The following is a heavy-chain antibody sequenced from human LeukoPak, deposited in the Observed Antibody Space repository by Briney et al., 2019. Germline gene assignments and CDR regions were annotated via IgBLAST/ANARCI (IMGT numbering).Heavy chain of an antibody. V-gene: IGHV4-59*01. Sequence: PSETLSLTCTVSGGSLSSYYWSWIRQPPGKGLEWIGYIYYSGSTNYNPSLKSRVTISVDTSKNQFSLKLSSVTAADTAVYYCARFSGLLWFGELSGYYFDYWGQGTLVTVSS. D-gene: IGHD3-10*01. J-gene: IGHJ4*02. CDR2: IYYSGST. CDR1: GGSLSSYY. CDR3: ARFSGLLWFGELSGYYFDY.